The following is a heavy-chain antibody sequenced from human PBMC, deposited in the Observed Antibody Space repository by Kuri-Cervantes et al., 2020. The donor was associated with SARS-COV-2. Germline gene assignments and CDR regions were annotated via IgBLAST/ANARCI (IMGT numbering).Heavy chain of an antibody. CDR1: GYTLTGYY. CDR3: ARKEYYYDNSGSDGYPLDY. Sequence: GSAKIICKASGYTLTGYYMHCVRQAPGQGLEWMGWIKTNSGGTNYAEKFQGWVTMTRDTSISTVYMELIRLRTEDTAIYYCARKEYYYDNSGSDGYPLDYWGQGTLVTVSS. V-gene: IGHV1-2*04. D-gene: IGHD3-22*01. J-gene: IGHJ4*02. CDR2: IKTNSGGT.